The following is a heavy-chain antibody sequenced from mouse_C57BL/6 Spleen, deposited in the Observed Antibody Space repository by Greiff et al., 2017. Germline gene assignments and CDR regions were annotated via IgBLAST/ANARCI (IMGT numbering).Heavy chain of an antibody. Sequence: DVQLVESGGGLVKPGGSLKLSCAASGFTFSDYGMHWVRQAPEKGLEWVAYISSGSSTIYYADTVKGRFTISRDNAKNTLFLQMTSLKSEDTAMYYCACETAYYFGGWGQGTTLSVSS. CDR2: ISSGSSTI. CDR3: ACETAYYFGG. J-gene: IGHJ2*01. CDR1: GFTFSDYG. D-gene: IGHD4-1*01. V-gene: IGHV5-17*01.